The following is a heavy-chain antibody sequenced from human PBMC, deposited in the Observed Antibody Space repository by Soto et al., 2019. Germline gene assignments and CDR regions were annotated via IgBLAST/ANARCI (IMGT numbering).Heavy chain of an antibody. Sequence: GGSLRLSCAASGFTFSSYAMSWVRQAPGKGLEWVSAISGSGGSTYYADSVKGRFTNSRDNSKSTLYLQMNSLRAEDTAVYYCAKDQPPYRYCSGGSCYPFDYWGQGTLVTVSS. J-gene: IGHJ4*02. CDR2: ISGSGGST. CDR1: GFTFSSYA. D-gene: IGHD2-15*01. V-gene: IGHV3-23*01. CDR3: AKDQPPYRYCSGGSCYPFDY.